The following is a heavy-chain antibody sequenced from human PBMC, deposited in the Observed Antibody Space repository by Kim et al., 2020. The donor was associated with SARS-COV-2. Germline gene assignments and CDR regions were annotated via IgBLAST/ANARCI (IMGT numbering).Heavy chain of an antibody. Sequence: SETLSLTCTVSGGSVSSGSYYWSWIRQPPGKGLEWIGYIYYSGSTNYNPSLKSRVTISVDTSKNQFSLKPSSVTAADTAVYYCARGGGSGYLFDYWGQGTLITVSS. CDR2: IYYSGST. D-gene: IGHD3-22*01. V-gene: IGHV4-61*01. CDR3: ARGGGSGYLFDY. J-gene: IGHJ4*02. CDR1: GGSVSSGSYY.